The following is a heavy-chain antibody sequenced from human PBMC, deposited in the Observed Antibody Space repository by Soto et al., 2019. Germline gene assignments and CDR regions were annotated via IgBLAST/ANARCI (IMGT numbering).Heavy chain of an antibody. V-gene: IGHV3-48*03. CDR2: ISSSGSTI. CDR3: ASITGDAFDI. Sequence: GGSLRLSCAASGFTFSSYEMNWVRQAPGKGLEWVSYISSSGSTIYYADSVKGRFTISRDNAKNSLYLQMNSLRAEDTAVYYCASITGDAFDIWGQGTMVTVSS. D-gene: IGHD1-20*01. J-gene: IGHJ3*02. CDR1: GFTFSSYE.